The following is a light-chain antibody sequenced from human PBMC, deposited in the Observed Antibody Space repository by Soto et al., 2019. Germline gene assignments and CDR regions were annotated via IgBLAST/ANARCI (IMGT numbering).Light chain of an antibody. V-gene: IGKV1-17*01. CDR1: QGIRDA. Sequence: DLQMTQSPSSLSASVGDRVTITCRASQGIRDALGWYQQKPGTAPKRLIYAASSLQSGVPSRFSGRGSWTEFTLAISILQPEDFATYYCLQHNSDPHTFGQVTKVEIK. CDR2: AAS. J-gene: IGKJ1*01. CDR3: LQHNSDPHT.